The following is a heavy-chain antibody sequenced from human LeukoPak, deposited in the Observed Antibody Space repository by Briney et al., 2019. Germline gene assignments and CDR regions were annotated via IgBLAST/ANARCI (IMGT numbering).Heavy chain of an antibody. D-gene: IGHD1-7*01. CDR3: ARGSENWNYGALDY. V-gene: IGHV6-1*01. CDR2: TYYRSKWYN. CDR1: GDSVSSNSAA. Sequence: SQTLSLTCAISGDSVSSNSAAWNWIRQSPSRGLEWLGRTYYRSKWYNDYAVSVKSRITINPDTSKDQFSLQLNSVTPEDTAVYYCARGSENWNYGALDYWGQGTLVTVSS. J-gene: IGHJ4*02.